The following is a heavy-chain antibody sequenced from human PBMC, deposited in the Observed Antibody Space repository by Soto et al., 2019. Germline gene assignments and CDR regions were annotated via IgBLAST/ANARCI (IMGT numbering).Heavy chain of an antibody. D-gene: IGHD6-13*01. Sequence: GGSLRLSCAASGFTFSTYGMHWVRQAPGKGLEWVAVIWSDGTNKYYADSVKGRFTISRDNSKNTLYLQMNSRRAEDTAVYYCSKDTGAVGGPDYWGQGTLVTVSS. CDR2: IWSDGTNK. J-gene: IGHJ4*02. CDR1: GFTFSTYG. V-gene: IGHV3-33*03. CDR3: SKDTGAVGGPDY.